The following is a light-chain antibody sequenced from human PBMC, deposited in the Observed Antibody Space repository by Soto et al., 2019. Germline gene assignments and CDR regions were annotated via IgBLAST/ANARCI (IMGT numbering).Light chain of an antibody. CDR1: SSNIGSNT. Sequence: QAVVTQPPSASGTPGQRVTISCSGSSSNIGSNTVNWYQQLPGTAPKLLIYTNNQRPSGVPDRFSASKSGTSASLAISGLQSEDEADYYCATWDDSLNVPVFGGGTQLTVL. J-gene: IGLJ3*02. CDR3: ATWDDSLNVPV. CDR2: TNN. V-gene: IGLV1-44*01.